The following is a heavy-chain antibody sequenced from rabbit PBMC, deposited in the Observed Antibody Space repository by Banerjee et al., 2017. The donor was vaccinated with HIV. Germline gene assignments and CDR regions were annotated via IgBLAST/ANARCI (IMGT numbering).Heavy chain of an antibody. CDR2: IYPGDGNT. J-gene: IGHJ3*01. CDR3: ARGDAGYGVGYALTRLDL. V-gene: IGHV1S40*01. Sequence: QSLEECGGDLVKPGASLTLTGTASGFTISSSYYMYWVRQAPGKGLEWIACIYPGDGNTYYASWAKGRFTISKTSATTVDLKMTSLTAADTATYFCARGDAGYGVGYALTRLDLWGPGTLVTVS. CDR1: GFTISSSYY. D-gene: IGHD6-1*01.